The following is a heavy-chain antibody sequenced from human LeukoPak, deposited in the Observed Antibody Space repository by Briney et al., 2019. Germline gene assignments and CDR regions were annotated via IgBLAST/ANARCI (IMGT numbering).Heavy chain of an antibody. J-gene: IGHJ5*02. V-gene: IGHV1-69*13. CDR2: IIPIFGTA. D-gene: IGHD4-17*01. Sequence: SVKVSCKASGGTFSSYAISWVRQAPGQGLEWMGGIIPIFGTANYAQKFQGRVTITADETTSTAYMELSSLRSEDTAVYYCARKGRYGDYVNWFDPWGQGTLVTVSS. CDR1: GGTFSSYA. CDR3: ARKGRYGDYVNWFDP.